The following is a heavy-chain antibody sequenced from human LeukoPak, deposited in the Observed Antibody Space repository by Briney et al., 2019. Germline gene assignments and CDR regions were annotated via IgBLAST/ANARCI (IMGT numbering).Heavy chain of an antibody. CDR1: GFTVSSNY. J-gene: IGHJ4*02. Sequence: GGSLRLSCAASGFTVSSNYMTWVRQAQGKGLEWVSVIYGGGSTYYADSVKGRFTISRQTSKNTLYLQMNGLRAEDTAVYYCSRLVGATYFDYWGQGTLVTVSS. CDR3: SRLVGATYFDY. D-gene: IGHD1-26*01. CDR2: IYGGGST. V-gene: IGHV3-53*04.